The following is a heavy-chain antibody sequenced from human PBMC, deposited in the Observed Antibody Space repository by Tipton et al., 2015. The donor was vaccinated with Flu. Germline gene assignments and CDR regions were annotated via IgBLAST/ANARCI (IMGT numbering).Heavy chain of an antibody. CDR1: GYTFTGYY. V-gene: IGHV1-2*02. J-gene: IGHJ4*02. D-gene: IGHD4-17*01. Sequence: QLVQSGAEVKKPGASVKVSCKASGYTFTGYYMHWVRQAPGQGLEWMGWINPNSGGTNYAQKFQDRVTMTRGTSISTAYMELSRPRSDDTAVYYCAVGASYGDYTTDYWGQGTLVTVSS. CDR3: AVGASYGDYTTDY. CDR2: INPNSGGT.